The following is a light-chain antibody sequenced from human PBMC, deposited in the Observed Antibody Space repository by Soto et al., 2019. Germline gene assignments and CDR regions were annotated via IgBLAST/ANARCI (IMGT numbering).Light chain of an antibody. V-gene: IGLV2-14*01. J-gene: IGLJ1*01. Sequence: QSVLTQPASVSGSPGQSITLSCTGTSSDVGGYNYVSWYQQHPGKAPKHIIYEVSNRPSGVSTRCSGSKSGNTASLTTSGLQAEDEAEYYCSSYTSSSTLDAFGTGTKLTVL. CDR1: SSDVGGYNY. CDR2: EVS. CDR3: SSYTSSSTLDA.